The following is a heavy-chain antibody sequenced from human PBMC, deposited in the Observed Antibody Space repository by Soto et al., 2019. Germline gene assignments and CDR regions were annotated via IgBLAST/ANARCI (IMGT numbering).Heavy chain of an antibody. CDR2: IYWDDSK. D-gene: IGHD4-17*01. J-gene: IGHJ4*02. V-gene: IGHV2-5*02. CDR1: GFSLSTSGVG. CDR3: AQKRSGDYPIHF. Sequence: ESGPTLVNPTQTLTLTCTFSGFSLSTSGVGVGWIRQPPGKALEWLAVIYWDDSKHYSPSLKSRLTITKDTSKNQVVLTMTNMDPVDTASYFFAQKRSGDYPIHFRGQGTLLTGSS.